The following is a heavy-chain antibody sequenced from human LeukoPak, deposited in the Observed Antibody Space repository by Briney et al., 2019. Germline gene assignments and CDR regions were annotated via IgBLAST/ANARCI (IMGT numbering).Heavy chain of an antibody. CDR2: IKQDGSEK. Sequence: GGSLRLSCAASGFTFSSYWMSWVRQAPGKGLEWVANIKQDGSEKYCVDSVKGRFTISRDNAKNSLYLQMNSLRAEDTAVYYCARDVGGYYDFWSGYYRTYYYYYMDVWGKGTTVTVSS. D-gene: IGHD3-3*01. CDR1: GFTFSSYW. CDR3: ARDVGGYYDFWSGYYRTYYYYYMDV. V-gene: IGHV3-7*01. J-gene: IGHJ6*03.